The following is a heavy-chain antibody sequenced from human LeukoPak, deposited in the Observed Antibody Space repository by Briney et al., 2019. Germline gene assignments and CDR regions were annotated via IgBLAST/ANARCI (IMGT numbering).Heavy chain of an antibody. CDR1: GYTFTGYY. Sequence: ASVKVSCKASGYTFTGYYMHWVRQAPGQGLEWMGWINPNSGGTNYAQKFQGRVTMTRDTSISTAYMELSRLRPDDTAVYYCARDGMVRGVIHWFDPWGQGTLVTVSS. J-gene: IGHJ5*02. V-gene: IGHV1-2*02. D-gene: IGHD3-10*01. CDR2: INPNSGGT. CDR3: ARDGMVRGVIHWFDP.